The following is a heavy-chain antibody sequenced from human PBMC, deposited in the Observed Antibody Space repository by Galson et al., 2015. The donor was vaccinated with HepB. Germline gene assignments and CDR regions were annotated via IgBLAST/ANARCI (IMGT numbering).Heavy chain of an antibody. V-gene: IGHV5-51*01. CDR3: ARHPSRGSWVPPETWFDP. CDR1: DYSFASYW. D-gene: IGHD1-1*01. CDR2: IYPADSET. Sequence: QSGAEVKKPGESLKISCEGLDYSFASYWIAWVRQRPGKGLEWMGVIYPADSETRYNPSFQGRVTISADKSISTAYLQWSSLRASDTGMYYCARHPSRGSWVPPETWFDPWGRGTLVIVSS. J-gene: IGHJ5*02.